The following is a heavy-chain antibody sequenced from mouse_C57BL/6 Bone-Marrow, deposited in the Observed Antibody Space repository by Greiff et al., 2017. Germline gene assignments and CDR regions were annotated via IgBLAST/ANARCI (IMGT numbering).Heavy chain of an antibody. CDR2: ISSGSSTI. Sequence: EVQGVESGGGLVKPGGSLKLSCAASGFTFSDYGMHWVRQAPEKGLEWVAYISSGSSTIYYADTVKGRFTISRDNAKNTLFLKMTSLRSEDTAMYYCARDYGFYYYAMDYWGQGTSVTVSS. J-gene: IGHJ4*01. CDR3: ARDYGFYYYAMDY. D-gene: IGHD1-2*01. V-gene: IGHV5-17*01. CDR1: GFTFSDYG.